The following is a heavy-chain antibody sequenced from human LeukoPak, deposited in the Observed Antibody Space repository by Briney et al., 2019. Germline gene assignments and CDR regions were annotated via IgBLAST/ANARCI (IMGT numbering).Heavy chain of an antibody. Sequence: ASVKVSCKASDYIFTSYGISWVRQAPGQGLEWMGWINPNSGDTKYAQKFQGRVTMTRDTSISTAYMELSRLRSDDTAVYYCTRGYSYGTYWGQGTLVTVSS. CDR1: DYIFTSYG. CDR3: TRGYSYGTY. V-gene: IGHV1-2*02. J-gene: IGHJ4*02. D-gene: IGHD5-18*01. CDR2: INPNSGDT.